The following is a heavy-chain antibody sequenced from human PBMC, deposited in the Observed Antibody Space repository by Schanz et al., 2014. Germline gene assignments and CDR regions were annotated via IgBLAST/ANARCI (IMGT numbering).Heavy chain of an antibody. CDR2: VSRSTPDI. Sequence: EVHLLESGGGLVQPGGSLRLSCAASGFSFSSYAMGWVRQARGKGLEWVSYVSRSTPDIYYADSVKGRFTISRDNSKNTLYLQMNSLRAEDTAVYYCAKDRSWDYDSSGYFDYWGQGTLVTVSS. CDR3: AKDRSWDYDSSGYFDY. CDR1: GFSFSSYA. D-gene: IGHD3-22*01. J-gene: IGHJ4*02. V-gene: IGHV3-23*01.